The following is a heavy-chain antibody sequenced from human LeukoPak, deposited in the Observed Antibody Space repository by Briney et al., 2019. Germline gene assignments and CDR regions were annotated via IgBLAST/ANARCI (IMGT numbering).Heavy chain of an antibody. CDR3: ARVACSGGSCYSSVDLDY. Sequence: QPGGSLRLSCAASGFTFSSYGIHWVRQAPGKGLEWVAVISYDGSNKYYADSVKGRFTISRDNSKNTLYLQMNSLRAEDTAVYYCARVACSGGSCYSSVDLDYWGQGTLVTVSS. J-gene: IGHJ4*02. CDR1: GFTFSSYG. D-gene: IGHD2-15*01. V-gene: IGHV3-30*03. CDR2: ISYDGSNK.